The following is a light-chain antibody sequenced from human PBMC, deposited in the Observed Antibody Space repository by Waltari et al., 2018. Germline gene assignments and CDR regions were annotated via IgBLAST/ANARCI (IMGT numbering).Light chain of an antibody. CDR2: RAS. Sequence: EIVMTQSPATLSLAPGERATLSCRASQSVTNNLAWYQQKPGQDPRLLIYRASTRATSIPARISGSGSGTEFTLTISSLQSEDFAFYYCQQYNNWPLTFGGGTKVEIK. CDR3: QQYNNWPLT. J-gene: IGKJ4*01. V-gene: IGKV3-15*01. CDR1: QSVTNN.